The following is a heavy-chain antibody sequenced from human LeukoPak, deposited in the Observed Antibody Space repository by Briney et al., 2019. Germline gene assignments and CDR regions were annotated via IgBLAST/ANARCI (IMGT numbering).Heavy chain of an antibody. V-gene: IGHV5-51*01. J-gene: IGHJ5*02. CDR3: ACRDLSSIWSYP. D-gene: IGHD6-13*01. CDR2: IYPGDTRV. CDR1: GYSFTYYW. Sequence: GESLKISCNGVGYSFTYYWIGWVRQMPGKGMEWMGVIYPGDTRVRYNTSFQGPVTISVDKSVSTAYLQWISLKASDTAKYYCACRDLSSIWSYPWGQGTLVTVSS.